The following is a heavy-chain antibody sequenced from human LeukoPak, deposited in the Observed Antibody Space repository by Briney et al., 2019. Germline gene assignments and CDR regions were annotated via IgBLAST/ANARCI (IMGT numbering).Heavy chain of an antibody. Sequence: KPSETLPLTCAVYGGSFSGYYWSWIRQPPGKGLEWIGEINHSGSTNYNPSPKSRVTISVETSKNQFSLKLSSVTAADTAVYYCARGSRSDFWSGYYTRVLGYFDYWGQGTLVTVSS. CDR1: GGSFSGYY. CDR2: INHSGST. D-gene: IGHD3-3*01. J-gene: IGHJ4*02. V-gene: IGHV4-34*01. CDR3: ARGSRSDFWSGYYTRVLGYFDY.